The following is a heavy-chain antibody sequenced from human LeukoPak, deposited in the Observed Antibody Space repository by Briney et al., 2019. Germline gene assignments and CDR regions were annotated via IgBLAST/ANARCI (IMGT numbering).Heavy chain of an antibody. D-gene: IGHD3-10*01. CDR1: GFTFSSYA. Sequence: PGGSLRLSCAASGFTFSSYAMSWVRQAPGKGLEWVSAISGSGGSTYYADSVKGRFTISRDNSKNTLYLQMNSLRAEETAVYYCAKDLNYYGSGSYYLDYWGPGTLVTVSS. CDR3: AKDLNYYGSGSYYLDY. V-gene: IGHV3-23*01. J-gene: IGHJ4*02. CDR2: ISGSGGST.